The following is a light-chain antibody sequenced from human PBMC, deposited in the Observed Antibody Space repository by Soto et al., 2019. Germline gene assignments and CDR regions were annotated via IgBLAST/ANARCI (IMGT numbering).Light chain of an antibody. CDR2: DAS. V-gene: IGKV1-5*01. J-gene: IGKJ1*01. CDR1: QSISSW. CDR3: QQYNSYSAT. Sequence: DIQMTQSPSTLSASVGDRVTITCRASQSISSWLAWYQQKPGKAPKLLIYDASSLESWVPSRFSGSGSGTEFTLTISSLQPDDFATYYCQQYNSYSATFGQGTKVEIK.